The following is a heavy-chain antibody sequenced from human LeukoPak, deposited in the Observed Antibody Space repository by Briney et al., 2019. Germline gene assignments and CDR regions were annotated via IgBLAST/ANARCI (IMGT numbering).Heavy chain of an antibody. CDR2: NNPKSGGT. J-gene: IGHJ2*01. CDR3: VRGLPGGFDL. Sequence: ASVKVSCKASGYTFSGEYMHWVRQAPRQGLEWMGRNNPKSGGTNYAQKFQGRVTMTSDTSISTLYMEVSRLKSDDTAVYYCVRGLPGGFDLWGRGTQVTVSS. CDR1: GYTFSGEY. V-gene: IGHV1-2*06.